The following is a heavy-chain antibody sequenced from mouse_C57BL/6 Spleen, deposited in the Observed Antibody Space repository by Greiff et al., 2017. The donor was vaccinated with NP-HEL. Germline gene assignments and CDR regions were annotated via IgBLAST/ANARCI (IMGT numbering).Heavy chain of an antibody. CDR1: GFSFNTYA. CDR2: IRSKSNNYAT. J-gene: IGHJ1*03. Sequence: DVKLVESGGGLVQPKGSLKLSCAASGFSFNTYAMNWVRQAPGKGLEWVARIRSKSNNYATYYADSVKDRFTISRDDSESMLYLQMNNLKTEDTAMYYCVRGDYDGHWYFDVWGTGTTVTVSS. CDR3: VRGDYDGHWYFDV. D-gene: IGHD2-4*01. V-gene: IGHV10-1*01.